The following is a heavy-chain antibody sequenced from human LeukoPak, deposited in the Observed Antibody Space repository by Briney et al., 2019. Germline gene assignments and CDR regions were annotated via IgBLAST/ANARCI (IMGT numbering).Heavy chain of an antibody. Sequence: SETLSLTCTVSGASNSSFYWSWIRQPAGKGLEWIGRVFTSGNNNYNPSLKSRVTMSGDRSKNQFSLKLSSVTAADTAVYYCARVGDSATYFDYWGQGTLVTVSS. V-gene: IGHV4-4*07. D-gene: IGHD2-21*02. CDR1: GASNSSFY. CDR2: VFTSGNN. J-gene: IGHJ4*02. CDR3: ARVGDSATYFDY.